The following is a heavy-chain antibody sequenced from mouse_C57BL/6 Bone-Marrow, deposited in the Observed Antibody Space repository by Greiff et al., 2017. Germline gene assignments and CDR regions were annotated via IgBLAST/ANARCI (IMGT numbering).Heavy chain of an antibody. V-gene: IGHV1-66*01. Sequence: VQLQQSGPELVKPGASVKISCKASGYSFTSYYIHWVKQRPGKGLEWIGWIYPGSGNTKYNEKFKGKATLTADTSSSTAYMQLSSLTSEDSAVYYCARYLLRYFDVWGTGTTVTVSS. J-gene: IGHJ1*03. CDR3: ARYLLRYFDV. CDR2: IYPGSGNT. D-gene: IGHD2-10*01. CDR1: GYSFTSYY.